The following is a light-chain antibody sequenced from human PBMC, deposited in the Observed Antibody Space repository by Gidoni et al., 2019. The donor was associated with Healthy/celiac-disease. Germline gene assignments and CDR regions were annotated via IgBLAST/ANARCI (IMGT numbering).Light chain of an antibody. CDR3: QQYGSSPRT. Sequence: VLTSTPGTLSLSPGERATLSCRASQSVSSSYLAWYQQKPGQAPRLLIYGASSRATGIPDRFSGSGSGTDFTLTISRLEPEDFAVYYCQQYGSSPRTFGQGTKLEIK. CDR2: GAS. CDR1: QSVSSSY. J-gene: IGKJ1*01. V-gene: IGKV3-20*01.